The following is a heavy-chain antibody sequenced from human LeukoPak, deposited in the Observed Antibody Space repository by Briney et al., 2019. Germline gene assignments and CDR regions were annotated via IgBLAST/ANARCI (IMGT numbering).Heavy chain of an antibody. CDR1: GYSFTSYW. J-gene: IGHJ3*02. D-gene: IGHD3-3*01. CDR2: IYPGDSDT. V-gene: IGHV5-51*01. CDR3: ARLGGVSDNVLRDAFDI. Sequence: GESLNISCRGSGYSFTSYWIGWVRPMPGKGLEWMGIIYPGDSDTRYSPSFQGQVTTSADKSISTAYLQWSSLKASDTAMYYCARLGGVSDNVLRDAFDIWGQGTMVTVSS.